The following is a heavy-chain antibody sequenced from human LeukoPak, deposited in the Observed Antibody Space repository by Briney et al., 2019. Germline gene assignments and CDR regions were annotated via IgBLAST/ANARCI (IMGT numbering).Heavy chain of an antibody. V-gene: IGHV4-59*01. Sequence: SETLSLTCTVSGGSISSYYWSWIRQPPGKGLEWIGYIYYSGSTNYNPSLKSRVTISVDTSKNQLSLKLSSVTAADTAVYYCARQGAVAGRYYFDYWGQGALVTVSS. CDR1: GGSISSYY. D-gene: IGHD6-19*01. CDR2: IYYSGST. CDR3: ARQGAVAGRYYFDY. J-gene: IGHJ4*02.